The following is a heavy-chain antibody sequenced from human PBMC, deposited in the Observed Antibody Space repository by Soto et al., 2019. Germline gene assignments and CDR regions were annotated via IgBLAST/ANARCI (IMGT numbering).Heavy chain of an antibody. V-gene: IGHV3-7*03. CDR1: GFSFGDYW. D-gene: IGHD3-3*01. CDR2: MKKDGSEK. Sequence: GGSLRLSCAASGFSFGDYWMSWVRQAPGKGLEWVAHMKKDGSEKYYVDSVKGRFSVSRDNSKNSLYLQMDSLRAEDTAVYYCAKLGSGYYTGLYFDYWGQGTLVTVSS. J-gene: IGHJ4*02. CDR3: AKLGSGYYTGLYFDY.